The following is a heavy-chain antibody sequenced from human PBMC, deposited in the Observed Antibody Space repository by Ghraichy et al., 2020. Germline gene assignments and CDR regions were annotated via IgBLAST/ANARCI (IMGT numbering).Heavy chain of an antibody. J-gene: IGHJ4*02. D-gene: IGHD2-2*01. Sequence: SETLSLTCTVSGGSISSSSYYWGWIRQPPGKGLEWIGSIYYSGSTYYNPSLKSRVTISVDTSKNQFSLKLSSVTAADTAVNYCARHSQAPAVPFDYWGQGTLVTVSS. V-gene: IGHV4-39*01. CDR2: IYYSGST. CDR3: ARHSQAPAVPFDY. CDR1: GGSISSSSYY.